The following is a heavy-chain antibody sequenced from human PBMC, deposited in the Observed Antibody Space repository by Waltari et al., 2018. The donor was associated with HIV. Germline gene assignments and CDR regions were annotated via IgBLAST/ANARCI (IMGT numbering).Heavy chain of an antibody. J-gene: IGHJ4*02. V-gene: IGHV4-34*01. Sequence: QVQLLHEGAGRWQALDRMSFDPAVSVGACDSPSWNCRGPSSGKGQWWIGEINHSGTTNYNPSLKSRVTMSVDTSKNQFSVQLNSVTAADTAVYYCARRVAYDYIWGTPGPPYYFDNWGQGTLVTVFS. CDR1: VGACDSPS. CDR2: INHSGTT. D-gene: IGHD3-16*01. CDR3: ARRVAYDYIWGTPGPPYYFDN.